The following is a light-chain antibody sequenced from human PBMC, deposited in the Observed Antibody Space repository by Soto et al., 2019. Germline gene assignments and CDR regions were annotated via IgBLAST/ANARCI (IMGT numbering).Light chain of an antibody. CDR2: DVT. J-gene: IGLJ1*01. CDR3: CSYAGGYIYL. Sequence: QSVLTQPPSASGSPGQSVTISCTGTSIDVGAYNYVSWYQQHPGKAPKLMIYDVTKWPSGVPERFSGSKSGNTASLTISGLQAEDEADYFCCSYAGGYIYLFGTGTKLTVL. CDR1: SIDVGAYNY. V-gene: IGLV2-11*01.